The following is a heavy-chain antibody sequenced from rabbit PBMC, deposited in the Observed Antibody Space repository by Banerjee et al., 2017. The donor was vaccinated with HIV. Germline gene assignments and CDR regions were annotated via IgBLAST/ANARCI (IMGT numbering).Heavy chain of an antibody. CDR2: IDAGSSAFT. CDR3: ARDTSSSFSSYGMDL. V-gene: IGHV1S40*01. J-gene: IGHJ6*01. CDR1: GLDFSSSYW. Sequence: QSLEESGGDLVQPGASLTLTCKASGLDFSSSYWICWVRQAPGKGLEWIACIDAGSSAFTYFATWAKGRFTISKTSSTTVTLQMTRLTAADTATYFCARDTSSSFSSYGMDLWGPGTLVTVS. D-gene: IGHD1-1*01.